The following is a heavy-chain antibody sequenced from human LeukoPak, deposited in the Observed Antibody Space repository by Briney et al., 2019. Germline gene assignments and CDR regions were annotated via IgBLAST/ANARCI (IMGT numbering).Heavy chain of an antibody. V-gene: IGHV3-30*18. D-gene: IGHD5-18*01. CDR2: ISYDGSNK. J-gene: IGHJ3*02. Sequence: GGSLRLSCASSRLTLRSHGIHWVRQAPGKGLEWVAVISYDGSNKYYADSVKGRFTISRDSSKNTLYLQMKSLRAEDTSVYYCAKSEQVKTALVTHGLDIWGQGTMVTVSS. CDR1: RLTLRSHG. CDR3: AKSEQVKTALVTHGLDI.